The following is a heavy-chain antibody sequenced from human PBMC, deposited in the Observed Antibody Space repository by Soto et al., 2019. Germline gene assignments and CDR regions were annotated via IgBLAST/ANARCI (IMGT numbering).Heavy chain of an antibody. D-gene: IGHD3-10*01. J-gene: IGHJ4*02. CDR2: IYWDDDE. V-gene: IGHV2-5*02. Sequence: QITLKESGPTLVKPTQTLTLTCSFSGFSLNTDGVGVGWVRQPPGEALEWLALIYWDDDERYNPSLKTSLTYTKDPSKNQVVLTMTDMDPVDTATYYCAKPRNLITEDAQVGDFDYWGQGTLVTVSS. CDR3: AKPRNLITEDAQVGDFDY. CDR1: GFSLNTDGVG.